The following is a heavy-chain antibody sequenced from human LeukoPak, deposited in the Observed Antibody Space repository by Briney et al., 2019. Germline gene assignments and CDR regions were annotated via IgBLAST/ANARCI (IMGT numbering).Heavy chain of an antibody. V-gene: IGHV4-39*01. J-gene: IGHJ4*02. Sequence: SETLSLTCTVSGGSISSSNYYWGWIRQPPGKGLEWMGSIYYSGSTYYNPSLKSRVTISVDTSKNQFSLKLSSVTAADTAVYYCARHGKDYVWGSYRSFDYWGQGTLVTVSS. CDR1: GGSISSSNYY. CDR3: ARHGKDYVWGSYRSFDY. CDR2: IYYSGST. D-gene: IGHD3-16*01.